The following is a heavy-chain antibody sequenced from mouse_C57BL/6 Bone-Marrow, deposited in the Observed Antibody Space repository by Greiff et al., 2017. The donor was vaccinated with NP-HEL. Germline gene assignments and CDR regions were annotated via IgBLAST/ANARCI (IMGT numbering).Heavy chain of an antibody. CDR1: GYSITSGYY. CDR3: AREGGVADY. Sequence: DVQLQESGPGLVKPSQSLSLTCSVTGYSITSGYYWNWIRQFPGNKLEWMGYISYDGSNNYNPSLKNRISITRDTSTNQFFLKLNSVTTEDTATYYCAREGGVADYWGQGTTLTVSS. V-gene: IGHV3-6*01. J-gene: IGHJ2*01. D-gene: IGHD1-1*01. CDR2: ISYDGSN.